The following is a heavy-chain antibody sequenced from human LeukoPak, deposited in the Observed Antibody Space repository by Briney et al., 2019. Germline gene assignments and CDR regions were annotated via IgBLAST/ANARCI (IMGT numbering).Heavy chain of an antibody. CDR1: GGSVSGYY. D-gene: IGHD5/OR15-5a*01. CDR3: ARTVRNFYDTGSYFDY. CDR2: IYYSGST. V-gene: IGHV4-39*01. Sequence: SETLSLTCSVSGGSVSGYYWGWIRQPPGKGLEWIGSIYYSGSTYYNPSLKSRVTISVDTSKNQFSLKLSSVTAADTAVYYCARTVRNFYDTGSYFDYWGQGTLVTVSS. J-gene: IGHJ4*02.